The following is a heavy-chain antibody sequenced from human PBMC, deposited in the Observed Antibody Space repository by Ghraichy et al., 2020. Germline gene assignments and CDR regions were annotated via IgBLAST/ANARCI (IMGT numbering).Heavy chain of an antibody. J-gene: IGHJ4*02. Sequence: SETLSLTCTVSGGSISSSSYYWGWIRQPPGKGLEWIGSIYYSGSTYYNPSLKSRVTISVDTSKNQFSLKLSSVTAADTAVYYCATSAKHRIAAAGNFDYWGQGTLVTVSS. D-gene: IGHD6-13*01. CDR3: ATSAKHRIAAAGNFDY. V-gene: IGHV4-39*01. CDR1: GGSISSSSYY. CDR2: IYYSGST.